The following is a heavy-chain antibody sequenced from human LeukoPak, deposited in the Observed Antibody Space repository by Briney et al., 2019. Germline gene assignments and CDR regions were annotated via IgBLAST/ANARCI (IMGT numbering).Heavy chain of an antibody. CDR2: IYYSGST. D-gene: IGHD3-3*01. V-gene: IGHV4-61*05. Sequence: PSETLSLTCTVSGGSISSSSYYWVWIRQPPGKGLEWVGHIYYSGSTNYNPSLKSRVTISVDTSKNQFSLKLSSVTAADTAVYYCASTTYYDFWSGYYHAFDIWGQGTMVTVSS. J-gene: IGHJ3*02. CDR1: GGSISSSSYY. CDR3: ASTTYYDFWSGYYHAFDI.